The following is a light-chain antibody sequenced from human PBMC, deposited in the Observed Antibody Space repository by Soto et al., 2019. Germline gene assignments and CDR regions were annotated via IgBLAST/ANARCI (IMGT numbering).Light chain of an antibody. CDR1: QSVGSA. CDR3: QQYKNWPPLT. J-gene: IGKJ4*01. V-gene: IGKV3-15*01. Sequence: EIVMTQSPATLSVSPGETGTLSCRASQSVGSAVAWYQHKPGQAPRLLIVGASIRATGVPGRFSGGGSGTEFTLTISSLQSEDFAVYYCQQYKNWPPLTFGGGTTVEIK. CDR2: GAS.